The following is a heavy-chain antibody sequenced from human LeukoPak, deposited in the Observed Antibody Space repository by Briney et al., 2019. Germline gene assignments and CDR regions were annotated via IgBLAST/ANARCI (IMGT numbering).Heavy chain of an antibody. CDR1: GGPFSGYY. V-gene: IGHV4-34*01. D-gene: IGHD3-9*01. J-gene: IGHJ6*02. CDR2: INHSGST. CDR3: ARVSYDILTGYYVYYYYGMDV. Sequence: SETLSLTCAVYGGPFSGYYWSWICQPPGKGLEWIGEINHSGSTNYNPSLKSRVTISVDTSKNQFSLKLSSVTAADTAVYYCARVSYDILTGYYVYYYYGMDVWGQGTTVTVSS.